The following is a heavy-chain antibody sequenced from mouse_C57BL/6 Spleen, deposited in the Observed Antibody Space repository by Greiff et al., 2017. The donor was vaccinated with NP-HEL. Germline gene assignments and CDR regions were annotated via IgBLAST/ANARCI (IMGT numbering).Heavy chain of an antibody. D-gene: IGHD1-1*01. J-gene: IGHJ1*03. CDR2: IYPRDGST. Sequence: VQRVESGPELVKPGASVKLSCKASGYTFTSYDINWVKQRPGQGLEWIGWIYPRDGSTKYTEKFKGKATLTVDTSSSTAYMELHSLTSEDAAVYFCARCTTVVARYFDVWGTGTTVTVSS. CDR1: GYTFTSYD. CDR3: ARCTTVVARYFDV. V-gene: IGHV1-85*01.